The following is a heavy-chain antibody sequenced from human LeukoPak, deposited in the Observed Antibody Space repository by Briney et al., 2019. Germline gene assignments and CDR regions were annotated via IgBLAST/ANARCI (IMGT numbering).Heavy chain of an antibody. V-gene: IGHV1-2*02. CDR3: ARAPLPDYGDPGEIDY. Sequence: EASVKVSCKASGYTFTGYYMHWVRQAPGQGLEWMGWINPNSGGTNYAQKFQGRVTMTRDTSISTAYMELSRLRSDDTAVYYCARAPLPDYGDPGEIDYWGQGTLVTVSS. D-gene: IGHD4-17*01. J-gene: IGHJ4*02. CDR1: GYTFTGYY. CDR2: INPNSGGT.